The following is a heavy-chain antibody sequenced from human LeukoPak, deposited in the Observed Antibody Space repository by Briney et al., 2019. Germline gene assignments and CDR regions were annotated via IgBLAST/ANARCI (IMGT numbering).Heavy chain of an antibody. V-gene: IGHV4-39*01. CDR2: IYYSGST. CDR1: GGSISSSSYY. J-gene: IGHJ3*02. D-gene: IGHD3-10*01. CDR3: ARLAGSGSYYTRGAFDI. Sequence: SETLSLTCTVSGGSISSSSYYWGWIRQPPGKGLEWIGSIYYSGSTYYNPSLKSRVTISVDTSKNQFSLKLSSVTAAETAVYYCARLAGSGSYYTRGAFDIWGHGTMVTVSS.